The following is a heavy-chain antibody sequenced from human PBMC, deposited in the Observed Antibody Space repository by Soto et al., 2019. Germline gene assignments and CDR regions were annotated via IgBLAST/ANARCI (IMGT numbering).Heavy chain of an antibody. CDR2: INPNSGGT. V-gene: IGHV1-2*02. J-gene: IGHJ5*02. CDR1: GYTFTGYY. D-gene: IGHD3-22*01. CDR3: ARSYYDSSAYSYNWFDP. Sequence: ASVKVSCKASGYTFTGYYMHWVRQAPGQGLEWMGWINPNSGGTNYAQKFQGRVAMTRDTSISTAYLELSRLRSDDTAVYYCARSYYDSSAYSYNWFDPWGQGTLVTVSS.